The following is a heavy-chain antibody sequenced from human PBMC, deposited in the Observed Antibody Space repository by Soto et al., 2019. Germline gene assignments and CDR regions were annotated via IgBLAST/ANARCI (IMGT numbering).Heavy chain of an antibody. Sequence: QVQLVQSGAEVKKPGASVKVSCKAYGYTFTRYAMHWVRQAPGQRLEWMGWINAGNGNTKYSQKCQGRVTITRDASASKAYMELSSLRSEDTAVYYCARGPGGPDGPGDYWGQGTLVTVSS. CDR1: GYTFTRYA. V-gene: IGHV1-3*01. J-gene: IGHJ4*02. D-gene: IGHD2-15*01. CDR3: ARGPGGPDGPGDY. CDR2: INAGNGNT.